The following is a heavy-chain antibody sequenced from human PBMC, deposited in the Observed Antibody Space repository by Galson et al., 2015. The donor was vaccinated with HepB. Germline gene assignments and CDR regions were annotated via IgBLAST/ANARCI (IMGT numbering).Heavy chain of an antibody. CDR2: IIPILGIA. D-gene: IGHD2-2*02. J-gene: IGHJ5*02. CDR1: GGTLNSYA. Sequence: SVKVSCKASGGTLNSYAINWVRQAPGQGLEWMGRIIPILGIANYAQKFQGRVTVTADNSTSTAYMELSSLRSEDTAVYYCATQIVVLPAAINWFDPWGQGTRVTVSS. V-gene: IGHV1-69*04. CDR3: ATQIVVLPAAINWFDP.